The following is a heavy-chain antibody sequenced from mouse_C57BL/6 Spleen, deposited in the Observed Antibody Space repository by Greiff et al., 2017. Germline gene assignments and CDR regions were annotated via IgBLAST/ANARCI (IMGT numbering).Heavy chain of an antibody. CDR2: FYPGSGSI. Sequence: QVQLQQSGAELVKPGASVTLSCKASGYTFTEYSIHWVKQRSGQGLEWIGGFYPGSGSIKYNEKFKDKATLTEDTSSSTVYMELSRLTSEDSAVYFCERDEKGLSRNYYAMDDWGQGTSVTVSS. D-gene: IGHD3-3*01. V-gene: IGHV1-62-2*01. CDR1: GYTFTEYS. CDR3: ERDEKGLSRNYYAMDD. J-gene: IGHJ4*01.